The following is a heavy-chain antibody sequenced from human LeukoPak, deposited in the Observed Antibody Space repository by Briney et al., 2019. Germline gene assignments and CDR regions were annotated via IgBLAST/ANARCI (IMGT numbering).Heavy chain of an antibody. CDR3: ARDSPKLYYYYGIDV. Sequence: GGSLRLACAASGFTFSDYYMSWIRQAPGKGLEWVSYISSSGSTIYYADSVKGRFTISRDNAKNSLYLQMNSLRAEDTAVYYCARDSPKLYYYYGIDVWGKGTTVTVSS. CDR1: GFTFSDYY. J-gene: IGHJ6*04. D-gene: IGHD1-7*01. CDR2: ISSSGSTI. V-gene: IGHV3-11*01.